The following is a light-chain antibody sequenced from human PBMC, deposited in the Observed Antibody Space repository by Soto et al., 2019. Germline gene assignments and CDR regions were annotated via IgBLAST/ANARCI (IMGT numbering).Light chain of an antibody. CDR2: GAS. Sequence: EIVMTQSPATLSVSPGERATLSCRASQSVNIYLAWYQQKPGQAPRLLIFGASSRATGIPARFSGSGSGTDFNLSISSVQSEDVAVYFCQRYDDWLRLTFGGGTMVESK. J-gene: IGKJ4*01. V-gene: IGKV3D-15*01. CDR1: QSVNIY. CDR3: QRYDDWLRLT.